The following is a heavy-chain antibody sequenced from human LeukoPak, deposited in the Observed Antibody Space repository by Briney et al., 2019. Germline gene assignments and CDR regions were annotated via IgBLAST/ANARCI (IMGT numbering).Heavy chain of an antibody. CDR2: IIPIFGTA. V-gene: IGHV1-69*05. D-gene: IGHD2-15*01. CDR3: ARDSRVSGAKVGGYYYYYMDV. CDR1: GGTFSSYA. Sequence: ASVKVSCKASGGTFSSYAISWVRQAPGQGLEWMGGIIPIFGTANYAQKLQGRVTMTTDTSTSTAYMELRSLRSDDTAVYYCARDSRVSGAKVGGYYYYYMDVWGKGTTVTVSS. J-gene: IGHJ6*03.